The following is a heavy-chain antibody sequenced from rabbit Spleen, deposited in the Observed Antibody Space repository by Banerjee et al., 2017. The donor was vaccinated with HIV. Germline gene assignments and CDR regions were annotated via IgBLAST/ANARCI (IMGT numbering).Heavy chain of an antibody. V-gene: IGHV1S40*01. CDR1: GFSFSGSYW. D-gene: IGHD2-1*01. CDR3: AREGTGNDYGDNDL. Sequence: QSLEESGGDLVKPGASLTLTCTASGFSFSGSYWICWVRQAPGKGLEWIGCIYIDRTITWYASWAKGRFTISKASSTTVTLQTTSLTAADTTTYFCAREGTGNDYGDNDLWGPGTLVTVS. J-gene: IGHJ4*01. CDR2: IYIDRTIT.